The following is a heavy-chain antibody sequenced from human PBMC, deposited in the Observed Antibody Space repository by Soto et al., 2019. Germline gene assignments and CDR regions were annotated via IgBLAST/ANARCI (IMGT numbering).Heavy chain of an antibody. CDR2: FYYRGST. CDR3: ARDQGLGAGYFDL. V-gene: IGHV4-61*08. J-gene: IGHJ2*01. Sequence: TLSLTCSVSGGSVSSGGYYLSWIRQPPGKGLEWIGYFYYRGSTNYNPSLQSRVTISVDTPKNQVSLRLNSVTAADTAVYYCARDQGLGAGYFDLWGRGTLVTVSS. CDR1: GGSVSSGGYY. D-gene: IGHD7-27*01.